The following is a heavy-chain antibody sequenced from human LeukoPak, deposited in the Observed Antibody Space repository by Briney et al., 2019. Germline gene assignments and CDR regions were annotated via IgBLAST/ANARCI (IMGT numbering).Heavy chain of an antibody. D-gene: IGHD6-19*01. CDR2: IHPGDSDT. CDR1: GYSFTSYW. V-gene: IGHV5-51*01. Sequence: GESLKISCKGSGYSFTSYWIGWVRQMPGKGLEWMGIIHPGDSDTRYSPSFQGQVTISADKSISTAYLQWSSLKASDTAIYYCVRAGTCYYYHMDVWGKGTTVTVFS. CDR3: VRAGTCYYYHMDV. J-gene: IGHJ6*03.